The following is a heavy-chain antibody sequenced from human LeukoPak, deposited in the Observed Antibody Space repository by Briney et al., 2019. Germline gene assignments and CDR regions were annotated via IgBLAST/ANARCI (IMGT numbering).Heavy chain of an antibody. V-gene: IGHV3-30*19. J-gene: IGHJ4*02. CDR2: ISSDGSNK. Sequence: GGSLRLSCAASGFTFNNYGMHWVRQAPGKGLEWVAVISSDGSNKYYADSVKGRFTISRDNSKNTLYLQMNSLRAEDTAVYYCARGRPAGQLDGYYFDYWGQGTLVTVSS. D-gene: IGHD3-10*01. CDR1: GFTFNNYG. CDR3: ARGRPAGQLDGYYFDY.